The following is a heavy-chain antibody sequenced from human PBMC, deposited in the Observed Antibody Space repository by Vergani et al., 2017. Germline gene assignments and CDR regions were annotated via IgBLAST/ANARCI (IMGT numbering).Heavy chain of an antibody. V-gene: IGHV3-30*18. CDR2: ISYDGSNK. CDR1: GFTFSSYG. J-gene: IGHJ6*03. Sequence: QVQLVESGGGVVQPGRSLRLSCAASGFTFSSYGMHWVRQAPGKGLEWVAVISYDGSNKYYADSVKRRFTISRDNSKNTLYLQMNSLRAEDTAVYYCAKALLAYYYYYYMDVGGKGTTVTVSS. CDR3: AKALLAYYYYYYMDV.